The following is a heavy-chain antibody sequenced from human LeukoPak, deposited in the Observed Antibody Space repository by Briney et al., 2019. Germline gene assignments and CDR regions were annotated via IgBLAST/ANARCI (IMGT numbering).Heavy chain of an antibody. V-gene: IGHV3-30*01. Sequence: PGGSLRLSCAASGFTFSSYAMDWVRQAPGKGLEWVAVISYDGSNKYYADSVKGRFTISRDNSKNTLYLQMNSLRAEDTAVYYCARDTSLSGYDFDYWGQGTLVTVSS. CDR1: GFTFSSYA. D-gene: IGHD3-16*02. J-gene: IGHJ4*02. CDR3: ARDTSLSGYDFDY. CDR2: ISYDGSNK.